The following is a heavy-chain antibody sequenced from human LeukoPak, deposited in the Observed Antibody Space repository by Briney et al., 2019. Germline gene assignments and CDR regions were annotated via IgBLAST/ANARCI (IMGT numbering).Heavy chain of an antibody. J-gene: IGHJ3*02. CDR1: GGSFSGYY. V-gene: IGHV4-34*01. CDR3: ARGRGRYSSGWYRQAFDI. D-gene: IGHD6-19*01. Sequence: SETLSLTCAVYGGSFSGYYWSWIRQPPGKGLEWIGEINHSGSTNYNPSLKSRVTISVHTSKNQFSLKLSSVTAADTAVYYCARGRGRYSSGWYRQAFDIWGQGTMVTVSS. CDR2: INHSGST.